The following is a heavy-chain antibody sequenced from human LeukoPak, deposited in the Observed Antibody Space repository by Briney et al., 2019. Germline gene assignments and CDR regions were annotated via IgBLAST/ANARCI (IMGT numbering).Heavy chain of an antibody. Sequence: GGSLRLSCAASGFTFSSYEMNWVRQAPGKGLEWVSYISSSGSTIYYADSVKGRFTISRDNAKNSLYLQMNSLRAEDTAVYYCARGTVTPNFDYWGQGTLVTVSS. CDR1: GFTFSSYE. CDR3: ARGTVTPNFDY. CDR2: ISSSGSTI. J-gene: IGHJ4*02. D-gene: IGHD4-17*01. V-gene: IGHV3-48*03.